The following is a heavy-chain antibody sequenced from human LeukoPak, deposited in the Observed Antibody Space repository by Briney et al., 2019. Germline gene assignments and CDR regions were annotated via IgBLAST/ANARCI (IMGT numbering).Heavy chain of an antibody. CDR1: GYTFTNYY. CDR3: ARSRDGYSHIKY. V-gene: IGHV1-46*01. J-gene: IGHJ4*02. CDR2: INPSGGGT. Sequence: ASVKVSCKASGYTFTNYYMHWVRQAPGQGLEWMGMINPSGGGTNYAQKFQGRVTMTRDTSTSTVSMELSSLRSEDTAVYYCARSRDGYSHIKYWGQGTLVTVSS. D-gene: IGHD5-24*01.